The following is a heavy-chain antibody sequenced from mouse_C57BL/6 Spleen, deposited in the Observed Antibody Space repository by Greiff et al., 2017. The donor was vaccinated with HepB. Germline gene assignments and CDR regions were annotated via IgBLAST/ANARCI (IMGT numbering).Heavy chain of an antibody. Sequence: QVQLKQPGTELVQPGASVKLSCKASGYTFTSYWMHWVKQRPGQGLEWIGNINPSNGGTNYKEKFKSKSTLTVDKTSNTAYMHLSSLTSEDSSVYYCSRSFTPVVDYWGQGTTLTVSS. CDR3: SRSFTPVVDY. CDR2: INPSNGGT. J-gene: IGHJ2*01. V-gene: IGHV1-53*01. CDR1: GYTFTSYW. D-gene: IGHD1-1*01.